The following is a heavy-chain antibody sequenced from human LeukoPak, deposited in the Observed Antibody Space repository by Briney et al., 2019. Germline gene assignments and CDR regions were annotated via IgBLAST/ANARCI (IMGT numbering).Heavy chain of an antibody. CDR3: AKAHPGFDY. V-gene: IGHV3-21*01. J-gene: IGHJ4*02. CDR2: IGTTSTFI. Sequence: GGSLRLSCAASGFTFTSYTMNWVRQAPREGLEWVASIGTTSTFIHYADSVKGRFTISRDNAKDSLFLQMNSLRAEDTAVYYCAKAHPGFDYWGQGALVTVSS. CDR1: GFTFTSYT.